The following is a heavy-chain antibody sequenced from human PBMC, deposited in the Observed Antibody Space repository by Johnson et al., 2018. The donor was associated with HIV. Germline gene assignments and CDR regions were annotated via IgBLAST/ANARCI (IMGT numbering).Heavy chain of an antibody. CDR1: GFTFSSYW. CDR3: ASPLPTGTTSLDAFDI. V-gene: IGHV3-7*01. D-gene: IGHD1-7*01. CDR2: IKQDGSEK. J-gene: IGHJ3*02. Sequence: VQLVESGGVLVQPGGSLRLSCAASGFTFSSYWMSWVRQAPGKGLEWVANIKQDGSEKYYVDSVKGRFTISRDNAKNSLYLQMNSLRAEDTAVYYCASPLPTGTTSLDAFDIWGQGTMVTVSS.